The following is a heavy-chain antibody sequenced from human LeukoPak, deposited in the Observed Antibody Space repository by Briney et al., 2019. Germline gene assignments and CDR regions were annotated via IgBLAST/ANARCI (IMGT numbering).Heavy chain of an antibody. CDR1: GGSISSYY. CDR2: VYYSGST. Sequence: TSETLSLTCTVSGGSISSYYWSWIRQPPGKGLEWIGYVYYSGSTNYNPSLKSRVTISVDTSKNQFSLKLSSVTAADTAVYYCARDGTMVRALDVWGKGTTVTISS. CDR3: ARDGTMVRALDV. V-gene: IGHV4-59*01. D-gene: IGHD3-10*01. J-gene: IGHJ6*04.